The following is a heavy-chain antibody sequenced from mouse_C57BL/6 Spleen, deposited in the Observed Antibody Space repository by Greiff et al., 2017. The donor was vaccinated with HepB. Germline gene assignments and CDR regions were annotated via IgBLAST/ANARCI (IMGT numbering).Heavy chain of an antibody. CDR3: ARERTTVVAYYFDY. CDR1: GFTFSSYG. CDR2: ISSGGSYT. Sequence: EVKLMESGGDLVKPGGSLKLSCAASGFTFSSYGMSWVRQTPDKRLEWVATISSGGSYTYYPDSVKGRFTISRDNAKNTLYPQMSSLKSEDTAMYYCARERTTVVAYYFDYWGQGTTLTVSS. V-gene: IGHV5-6*01. J-gene: IGHJ2*01. D-gene: IGHD1-1*01.